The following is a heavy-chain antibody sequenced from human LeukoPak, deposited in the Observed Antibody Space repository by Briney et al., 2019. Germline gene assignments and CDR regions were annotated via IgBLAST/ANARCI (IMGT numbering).Heavy chain of an antibody. CDR3: ARDSRGYGSGSYYNFDY. J-gene: IGHJ4*02. D-gene: IGHD3-10*01. CDR2: TSYSGST. Sequence: SETLSLTCTVSGSSISGYYWSWIRQPPGKGPEWIGYTSYSGSTAYNPSLKSRVTISVDTSKSQFSLKLSSVTAADTAVYYCARDSRGYGSGSYYNFDYWGQRTLVTVSS. CDR1: GSSISGYY. V-gene: IGHV4-59*01.